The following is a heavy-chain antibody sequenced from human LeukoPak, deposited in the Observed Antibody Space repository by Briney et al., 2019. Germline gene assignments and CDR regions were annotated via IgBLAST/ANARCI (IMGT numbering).Heavy chain of an antibody. CDR3: AKVGAVAGVY. V-gene: IGHV3-7*03. J-gene: IGHJ4*02. CDR1: GFTFTDHW. Sequence: PGGSLRLSCAASGFTFTDHWMRWVRQAPGKGLEWVANINEDGSEKYYVDSVKGRFTISRDNAKKSLYLQMNSLRAEDTAVYYCAKVGAVAGVYWGQGTLVTVSS. CDR2: INEDGSEK. D-gene: IGHD6-19*01.